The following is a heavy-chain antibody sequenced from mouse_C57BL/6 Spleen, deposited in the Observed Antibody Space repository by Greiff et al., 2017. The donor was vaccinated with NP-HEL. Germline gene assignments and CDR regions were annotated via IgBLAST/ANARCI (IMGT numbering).Heavy chain of an antibody. CDR2: IDPSDSYT. Sequence: QVQLKQPGAELVRPGTSVKLSCKASGYTFTSYWMHWVKQRPGQGLEWIGVIDPSDSYTNYNQKFKGKATLTVDTSSSTAYMQLSSLTSEDSAVYYCATTVAYAMDYWGQGTSVTVSS. D-gene: IGHD1-1*01. V-gene: IGHV1-59*01. J-gene: IGHJ4*01. CDR3: ATTVAYAMDY. CDR1: GYTFTSYW.